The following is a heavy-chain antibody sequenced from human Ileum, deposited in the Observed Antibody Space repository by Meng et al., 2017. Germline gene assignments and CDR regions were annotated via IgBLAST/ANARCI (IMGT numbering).Heavy chain of an antibody. V-gene: IGHV3-74*01. CDR3: VRDLSGEATDYFDS. CDR2: ISVNVRST. D-gene: IGHD1-26*01. CDR1: GFTFSTYD. Sequence: GGSLRLSCAASGFTFSTYDMHWFRQAPGKGLVWVSRISVNVRSTNYADSVEGGFGIARDNAKNTLYVQMNSMRGEDTAMYYCVRDLSGEATDYFDSWGQGTLVTVSS. J-gene: IGHJ4*02.